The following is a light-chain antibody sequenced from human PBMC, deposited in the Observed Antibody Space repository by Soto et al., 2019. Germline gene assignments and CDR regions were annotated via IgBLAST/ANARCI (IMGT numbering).Light chain of an antibody. Sequence: QSVLTQPASVSGSPGQSITISCTGTSSDVGGYNYVSWYQQHPGKAPKLMIYDVSNRPSGVSNRFSGSKSGNTASLTISGLQAEDEADYYCSSYTSSWVFGTGTTLTVL. CDR3: SSYTSSWV. CDR2: DVS. CDR1: SSDVGGYNY. V-gene: IGLV2-14*01. J-gene: IGLJ1*01.